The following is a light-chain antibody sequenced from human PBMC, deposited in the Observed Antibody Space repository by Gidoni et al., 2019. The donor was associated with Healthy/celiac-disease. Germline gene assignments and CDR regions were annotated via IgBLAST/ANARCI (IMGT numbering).Light chain of an antibody. J-gene: IGKJ4*01. CDR1: PSVSSY. V-gene: IGKV3-11*01. Sequence: EIVLTQSPATLSLSPGERATPTCRASPSVSSYLAWYQQKPGQAPRLLIYDASNRATGIPARFSGSGSGTDFTLTISSLEPEDFAVYYCQQRSNWLLTFGGGTKVEIK. CDR2: DAS. CDR3: QQRSNWLLT.